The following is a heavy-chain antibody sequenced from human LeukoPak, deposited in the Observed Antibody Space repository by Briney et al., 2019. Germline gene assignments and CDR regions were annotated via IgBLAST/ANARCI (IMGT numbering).Heavy chain of an antibody. D-gene: IGHD3-3*01. V-gene: IGHV3-23*01. CDR3: AKGRFLEWLAEDY. CDR1: GFTFSSYA. J-gene: IGHJ4*02. Sequence: GGSLRLSCAASGFTFSSYAMSWVCQAPGKGLEWVSAISGSGGSTYYADSVKGRFTISRDNSKNTLYLQMNSLRAEDTAVYYCAKGRFLEWLAEDYWGQGTLVTVSS. CDR2: ISGSGGST.